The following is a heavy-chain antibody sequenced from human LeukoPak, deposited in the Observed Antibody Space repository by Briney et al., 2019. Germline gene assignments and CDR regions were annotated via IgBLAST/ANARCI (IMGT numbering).Heavy chain of an antibody. Sequence: SETLSLTCVVYGGSFSDFYWNWIRLSPGTGLEWIGEINHSGSTSYNPSLKGRVTISIDASKNQFSLKLNSVTAAGTAVYYCARAPTTVIAAGTLDIWGQGTGVTVSS. D-gene: IGHD4-17*01. CDR2: INHSGST. V-gene: IGHV4-34*01. CDR1: GGSFSDFY. CDR3: ARAPTTVIAAGTLDI. J-gene: IGHJ3*02.